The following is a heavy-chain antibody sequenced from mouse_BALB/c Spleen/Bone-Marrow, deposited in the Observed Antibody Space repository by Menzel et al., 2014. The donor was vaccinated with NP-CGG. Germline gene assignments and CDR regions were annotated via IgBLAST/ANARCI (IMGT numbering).Heavy chain of an antibody. CDR2: IYPYSGGT. Sequence: VQLQQSGPELVKPGASVKISCKASEYTFTDYNMHWGKQSHGRSLEWIGYIYPYSGGTGYNQKFKSKATLTVDDSSFTAYMELRSLTTEDSAVYYCARSGIPYAMDYWGQGTSVTVSS. V-gene: IGHV1S29*02. CDR1: EYTFTDYN. CDR3: ARSGIPYAMDY. D-gene: IGHD5-2*01. J-gene: IGHJ4*01.